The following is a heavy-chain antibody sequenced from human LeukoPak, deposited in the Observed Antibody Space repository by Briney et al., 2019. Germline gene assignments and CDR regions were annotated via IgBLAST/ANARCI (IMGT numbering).Heavy chain of an antibody. CDR1: GYTFTSYG. Sequence: ASVKVSCKASGYTFTSYGISWVRQAPGQGLEWMGWISAYNGNTNYAQKLQGRVTMTTDTSTSTAYMELRSLRSDDTAVYYCARDFGHYDILTGYYDSSPFDYWGQGTLVTVSS. D-gene: IGHD3-9*01. J-gene: IGHJ4*02. V-gene: IGHV1-18*01. CDR3: ARDFGHYDILTGYYDSSPFDY. CDR2: ISAYNGNT.